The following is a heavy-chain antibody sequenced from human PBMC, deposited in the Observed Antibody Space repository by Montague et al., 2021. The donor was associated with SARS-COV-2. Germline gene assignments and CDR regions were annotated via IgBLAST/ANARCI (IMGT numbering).Heavy chain of an antibody. J-gene: IGHJ4*02. Sequence: SLRLSCAASGFTFSSYEMNWVRQAPGKGLEWVSYISSSGSTIYYADSVKGRFTISRDNAKNSLYLQINSLRAEDTAVYYCAREGVGLDYYDSSGYNDYWGQGTLVTVSS. D-gene: IGHD3-22*01. CDR1: GFTFSSYE. V-gene: IGHV3-48*03. CDR3: AREGVGLDYYDSSGYNDY. CDR2: ISSSGSTI.